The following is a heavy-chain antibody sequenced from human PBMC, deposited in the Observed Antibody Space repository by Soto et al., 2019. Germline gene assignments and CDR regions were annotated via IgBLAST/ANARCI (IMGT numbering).Heavy chain of an antibody. CDR3: AKDRLTGSGRFDY. D-gene: IGHD2-8*01. Sequence: QVQLVESGGGVVQPGRSLRLSCAASGFTFSSYGMHWVRQAPGKGLEWVAVISYDGSNKYYADSVKGRFTISRDNSKNTLYLQMNSLRAEDTAVYYCAKDRLTGSGRFDYWGQGNLVTVSS. V-gene: IGHV3-30*18. J-gene: IGHJ4*02. CDR1: GFTFSSYG. CDR2: ISYDGSNK.